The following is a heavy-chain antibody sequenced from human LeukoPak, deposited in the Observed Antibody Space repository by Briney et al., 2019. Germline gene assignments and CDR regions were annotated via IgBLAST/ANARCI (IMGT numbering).Heavy chain of an antibody. CDR1: GGSISSYY. CDR2: IYYSGST. D-gene: IGHD2/OR15-2a*01. J-gene: IGHJ5*02. CDR3: ARHQYGRGGPWFDP. Sequence: SETLSLTCTVSGGSISSYYWSWIRQPPGKGLEWIGYIYYSGSTNYNPSLKSRVTISVDTSKNQFSLKLSSVTAADTAVYYCARHQYGRGGPWFDPWGRGTLVTVSS. V-gene: IGHV4-59*08.